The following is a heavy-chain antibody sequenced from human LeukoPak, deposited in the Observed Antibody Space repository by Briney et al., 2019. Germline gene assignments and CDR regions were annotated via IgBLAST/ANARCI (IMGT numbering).Heavy chain of an antibody. V-gene: IGHV3-33*01. CDR1: GFTFSSYG. J-gene: IGHJ4*02. Sequence: PGGSLRLSCAASGFTFSSYGMHWVRQAPGKGRGWVAVIWYDGSNKYYADSVKGRFTISRDNSKNTLYLQMNSLRAEDTAVYYCARDLTGLPDYWGQGTLVTVSS. D-gene: IGHD3-9*01. CDR3: ARDLTGLPDY. CDR2: IWYDGSNK.